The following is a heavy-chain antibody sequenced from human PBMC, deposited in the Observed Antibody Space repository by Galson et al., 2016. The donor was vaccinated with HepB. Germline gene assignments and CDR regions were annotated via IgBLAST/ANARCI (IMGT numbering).Heavy chain of an antibody. CDR2: IYHSGST. CDR1: CGSISSGGYS. Sequence: TLSLTCAVSCGSISSGGYSWSWIRQPPGKGLEWIGYIYHSGSTYYNPSLKSRVTISLDRSKNQFSLILTSVTAADTALYYCARDSLGIAARPVFDYWGQGTRVTVSS. D-gene: IGHD6-6*01. V-gene: IGHV4-30-2*01. CDR3: ARDSLGIAARPVFDY. J-gene: IGHJ4*02.